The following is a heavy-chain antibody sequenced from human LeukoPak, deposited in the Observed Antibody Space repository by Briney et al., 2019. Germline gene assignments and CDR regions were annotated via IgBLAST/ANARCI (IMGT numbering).Heavy chain of an antibody. Sequence: GGSLRLSCAASGFTFSSYWMSWVRQAPGKGLEWVANIKQDGSEKYYVDSVKGRFTISRDNAKNSLYLQMNSLRAEDTAVYYCARDSSYDYVWGSYRYWGYFDYWGQGTLVTVSS. CDR2: IKQDGSEK. CDR3: ARDSSYDYVWGSYRYWGYFDY. CDR1: GFTFSSYW. V-gene: IGHV3-7*01. D-gene: IGHD3-16*02. J-gene: IGHJ4*02.